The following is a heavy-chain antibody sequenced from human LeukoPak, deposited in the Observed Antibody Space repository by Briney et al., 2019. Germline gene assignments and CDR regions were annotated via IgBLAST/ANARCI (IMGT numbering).Heavy chain of an antibody. D-gene: IGHD6-19*01. V-gene: IGHV4-39*07. CDR2: IYYSGST. CDR3: ATTRWGSSGWYGKY. Sequence: SETLSLTCTVSGGSLSSYYWSWLRQPPGKGLEWIGSIYYSGSTYYNPSLKSRVTISVDTSKNQFSLKLSSVTAADTAVYYCATTRWGSSGWYGKYWGQGTLVTVSS. J-gene: IGHJ4*02. CDR1: GGSLSSYY.